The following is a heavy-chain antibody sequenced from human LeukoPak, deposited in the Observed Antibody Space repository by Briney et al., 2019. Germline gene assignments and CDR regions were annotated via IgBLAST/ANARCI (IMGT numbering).Heavy chain of an antibody. Sequence: GESLKISCKGSGYSFSSYWIGWVRQMPGKGPEWMGVIYPGDSDTRYSPSFQGQVTISADTSISTAYLQWSSLKASDSAMYYCARRCSGNCYSFDYWGRGSLVTVSS. CDR1: GYSFSSYW. D-gene: IGHD2-21*02. J-gene: IGHJ4*02. V-gene: IGHV5-51*01. CDR3: ARRCSGNCYSFDY. CDR2: IYPGDSDT.